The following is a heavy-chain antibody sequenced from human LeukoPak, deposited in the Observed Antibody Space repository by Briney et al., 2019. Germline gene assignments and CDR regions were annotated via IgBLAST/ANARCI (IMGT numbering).Heavy chain of an antibody. V-gene: IGHV3-21*01. CDR1: GFTFSSYS. D-gene: IGHD3-22*01. Sequence: GGSLRLSCAASGFTFSSYSMNWVRQAPGKGLEWVSSISSSSSYIYYADSVKGRFTISRDNAKNSLYLQMNSLRAEDTAVYYCAREGPNYYGSSSPTPFGYWGQGTLVTVSS. CDR3: AREGPNYYGSSSPTPFGY. J-gene: IGHJ4*02. CDR2: ISSSSSYI.